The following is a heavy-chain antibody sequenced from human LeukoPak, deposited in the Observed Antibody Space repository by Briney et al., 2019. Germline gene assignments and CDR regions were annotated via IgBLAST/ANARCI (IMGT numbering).Heavy chain of an antibody. D-gene: IGHD6-6*01. CDR2: IYYSGST. J-gene: IGHJ4*02. Sequence: SETLSLTCTVSGGSISSYYWSWIRQPPGKGLEWIGYIYYSGSTNYNPSLKSRVTISVDTSKNQFSLKLSSVTAADTAVYYCAGRSSIAALDWGQGTLVTVSS. CDR1: GGSISSYY. V-gene: IGHV4-59*12. CDR3: AGRSSIAALD.